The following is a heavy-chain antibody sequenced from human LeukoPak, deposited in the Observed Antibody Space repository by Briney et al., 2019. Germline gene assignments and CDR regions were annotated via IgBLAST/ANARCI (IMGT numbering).Heavy chain of an antibody. CDR3: ARDGRFPPEVLPRYFDY. CDR2: IYHTGST. CDR1: DYSISSTYY. J-gene: IGHJ4*02. D-gene: IGHD1-26*01. Sequence: SETLSLTCSVSDYSISSTYYWGWIRQPPGKGLEWIGNIYHTGSTYYNPSLKSRVTISVETSKNQFSLKLSSVTAADTAVYYCARDGRFPPEVLPRYFDYWGQGTLVTVSS. V-gene: IGHV4-38-2*02.